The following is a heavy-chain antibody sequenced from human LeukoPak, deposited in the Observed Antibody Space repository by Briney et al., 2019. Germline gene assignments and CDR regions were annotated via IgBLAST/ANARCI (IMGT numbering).Heavy chain of an antibody. V-gene: IGHV1-69*05. Sequence: SVKVSCKASGGTFSSYAISWVRQAPGQGLEWMGRIIPIFGTANYAQKFQGRVTITTDEFTSTAYMELSSLRSEDTAVYYCARDDGYNLVEGYWGQGTLVTVSS. CDR1: GGTFSSYA. CDR3: ARDDGYNLVEGY. D-gene: IGHD5-24*01. J-gene: IGHJ4*02. CDR2: IIPIFGTA.